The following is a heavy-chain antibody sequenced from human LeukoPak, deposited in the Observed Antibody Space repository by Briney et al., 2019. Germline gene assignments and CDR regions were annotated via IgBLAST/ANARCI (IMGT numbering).Heavy chain of an antibody. CDR2: ISPDGSVK. D-gene: IGHD6-13*01. V-gene: IGHV3-7*01. CDR3: ARIGYSSSGNDY. J-gene: IGHJ4*02. Sequence: GGSLRLSCATSGFTFTKYWMAWARQAPGKGLEWKANISPDGSVKYYVDSVKGRFTISRDNAKNSQYLQMNSLSAEDTAVYYCARIGYSSSGNDYWGQGTQVIVSS. CDR1: GFTFTKYW.